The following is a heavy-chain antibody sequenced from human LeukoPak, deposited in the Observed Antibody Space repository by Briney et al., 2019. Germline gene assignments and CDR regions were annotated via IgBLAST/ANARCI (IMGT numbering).Heavy chain of an antibody. CDR1: GFTFSSYW. CDR3: AREYYYGSAILYCFDS. J-gene: IGHJ4*02. CDR2: IRQDGSEK. V-gene: IGHV3-7*01. D-gene: IGHD3-10*01. Sequence: TGGSLRLSCAASGFTFSSYWMSWVRQAPGKGLEWVANIRQDGSEKFYVDSVRGRFTISRDNAKKSLYLQMNSLRADDTAVYYCAREYYYGSAILYCFDSWGQGTLVTVSS.